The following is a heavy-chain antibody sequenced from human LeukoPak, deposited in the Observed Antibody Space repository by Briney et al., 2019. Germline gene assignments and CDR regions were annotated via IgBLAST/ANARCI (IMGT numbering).Heavy chain of an antibody. CDR1: GFTFSTYA. V-gene: IGHV3-23*01. J-gene: IGHJ4*02. Sequence: GGSLRLSCAASGFTFSTYAMSWVRQAPGKGLEWVSAMSASGGGTNHADSVKGRFTISRDNSMNTLYLQMNSLGVEDTAVYYCAKDKDSLGWFQYHFDSWGQGVQVTVSS. CDR3: AKDKDSLGWFQYHFDS. D-gene: IGHD6-19*01. CDR2: MSASGGGT.